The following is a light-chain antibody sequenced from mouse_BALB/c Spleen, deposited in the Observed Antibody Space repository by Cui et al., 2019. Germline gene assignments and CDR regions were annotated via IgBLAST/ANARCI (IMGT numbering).Light chain of an antibody. CDR3: QHFWGTPWT. Sequence: DIQMTQSPDLLSVSVGETVTITCRASENIYSNLAWYQQKQGKSPQLLVYAATNLADGVPSRFSGSGSGTQYSLKINSLQSEDFGSYYCQHFWGTPWTFGGGTKLEIK. V-gene: IGKV12-46*01. CDR1: ENIYSN. CDR2: AAT. J-gene: IGKJ1*01.